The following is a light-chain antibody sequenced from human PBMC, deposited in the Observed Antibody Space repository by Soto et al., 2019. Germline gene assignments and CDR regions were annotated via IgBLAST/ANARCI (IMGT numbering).Light chain of an antibody. CDR3: AAWDDSLNSPGV. CDR2: SNN. J-gene: IGLJ2*01. CDR1: SSNIGSNT. Sequence: QSVLTQPPSASGTPGQRVTISFSGSSSNIGSNTVNWYQQLPGTAPKLLIYSNNQRHSGVPDRFSGAKSGTSASLAISGRQSEDEADYYCAAWDDSLNSPGVFGGGTKLTVL. V-gene: IGLV1-44*01.